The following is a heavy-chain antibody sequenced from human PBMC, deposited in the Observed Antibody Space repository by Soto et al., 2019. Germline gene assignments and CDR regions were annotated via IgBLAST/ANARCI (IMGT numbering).Heavy chain of an antibody. CDR2: IIPIFGTA. J-gene: IGHJ3*02. Sequence: QVQLVQSGAEVKKPGSSVKVSCKASGGTFSSYAISWVRQAPGQGLEWMGGIIPIFGTANYAQKFQGRVTITADESTSTAYMELSSLRSEDTAVYYCARDLVVVVPDAIRDDAFDIWGQGTMVTVSS. CDR3: ARDLVVVVPDAIRDDAFDI. V-gene: IGHV1-69*01. D-gene: IGHD2-2*02. CDR1: GGTFSSYA.